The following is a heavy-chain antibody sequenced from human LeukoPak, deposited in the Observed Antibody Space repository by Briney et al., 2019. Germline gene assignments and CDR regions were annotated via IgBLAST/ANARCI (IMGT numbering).Heavy chain of an antibody. J-gene: IGHJ4*02. V-gene: IGHV1-3*01. CDR3: ARDLRYGSGWYLLDY. CDR2: INAGNGNT. Sequence: ASVKVSCKASGYTFTSYAMHWVRQAPGQRLEWMGWINAGNGNTKYSQEFQGRVTITRDTSASTAYMELSSLRSEDTAVYYCARDLRYGSGWYLLDYWGQGTLVTVSS. D-gene: IGHD6-19*01. CDR1: GYTFTSYA.